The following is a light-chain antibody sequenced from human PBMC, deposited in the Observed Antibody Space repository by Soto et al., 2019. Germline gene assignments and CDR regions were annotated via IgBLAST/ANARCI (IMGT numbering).Light chain of an antibody. CDR2: DAS. V-gene: IGKV3-11*01. J-gene: IGKJ3*01. Sequence: ERVLTQSTATLSLSPGERATLSCRASQSVSSYLAWYQQKPGQAPRLLIYDASNRATGIPARFSGSGSGTDFTLTISSLEPEDFAVYYCQQRSNWPTFGPGTKVDIK. CDR3: QQRSNWPT. CDR1: QSVSSY.